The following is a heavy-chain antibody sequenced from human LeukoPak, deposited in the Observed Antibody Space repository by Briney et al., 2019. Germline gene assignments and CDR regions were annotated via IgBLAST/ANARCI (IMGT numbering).Heavy chain of an antibody. Sequence: GSLRLSCSASGFTFSSYWIHWVRQAPGKGLVWVSRISTDGSSTSYADSVKGRFTISRDNAKNTLYLQMNSLTAEDTAVYYCARESEVPAALPLYYFDYWGQGTLVTVSS. CDR1: GFTFSSYW. V-gene: IGHV3-74*01. D-gene: IGHD2-2*01. CDR3: ARESEVPAALPLYYFDY. J-gene: IGHJ4*02. CDR2: ISTDGSST.